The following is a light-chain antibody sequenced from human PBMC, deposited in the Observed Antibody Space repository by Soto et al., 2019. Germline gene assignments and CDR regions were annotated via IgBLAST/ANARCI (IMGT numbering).Light chain of an antibody. CDR1: QSVSSN. CDR3: QQYKKWPRT. V-gene: IGKV3-15*01. CDR2: DAS. Sequence: EIVMTQSPATLSVSPGERATHSCRASQSVSSNFAWYQQKPGQAPRLLIYDASTRATGIPARFSGSGSGTEFTLTISSLQSEDFAVYYCQQYKKWPRTFGHGTKVEIK. J-gene: IGKJ1*01.